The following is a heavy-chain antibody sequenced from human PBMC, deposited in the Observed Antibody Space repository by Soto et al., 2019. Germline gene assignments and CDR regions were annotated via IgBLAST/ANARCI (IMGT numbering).Heavy chain of an antibody. CDR2: ISKDGSVI. Sequence: SLRLSCAASGFSFSRFAIHWVRQAPGKGLEWVAVISKDGSVIYYADSVKGRFTISRDNSKSSLFLQVNSLTSEDTAVYHCARSRSGAVPDSLGFWGQGTLVTVSS. CDR3: ARSRSGAVPDSLGF. D-gene: IGHD3-10*01. J-gene: IGHJ4*02. CDR1: GFSFSRFA. V-gene: IGHV3-30-3*01.